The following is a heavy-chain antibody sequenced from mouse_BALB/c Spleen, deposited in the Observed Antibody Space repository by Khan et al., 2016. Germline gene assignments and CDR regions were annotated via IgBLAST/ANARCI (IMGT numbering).Heavy chain of an antibody. CDR2: ITSGGST. CDR3: ARRDYERFGD. D-gene: IGHD1-1*01. Sequence: EVELVESGGGLVKPGGSLKLSCSASGIIFSSYAMSWVRQTPEQRLEWVASITSGGSTYYPDSMKGRFTISRDNARNIPYLQMSSLRSEGTAMYYGARRDYERFGDWGQGTLVTVSA. CDR1: GIIFSSYA. V-gene: IGHV5-6-5*01. J-gene: IGHJ3*02.